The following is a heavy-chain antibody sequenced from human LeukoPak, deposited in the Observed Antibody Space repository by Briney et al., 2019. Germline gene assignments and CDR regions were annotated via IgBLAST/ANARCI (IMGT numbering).Heavy chain of an antibody. D-gene: IGHD5-18*01. CDR1: GGSISGYY. V-gene: IGHV4-59*01. J-gene: IGHJ4*02. CDR2: IYNSGST. Sequence: SETLSLTCTVSGGSISGYYWSWIRQPPGKGLVWIGYIYNSGSTNYNPSLKSRVTISLDTSRNQFSLRLSSVIAADTAVYYCARAWYSHGTFDHWGQGTLVAVSS. CDR3: ARAWYSHGTFDH.